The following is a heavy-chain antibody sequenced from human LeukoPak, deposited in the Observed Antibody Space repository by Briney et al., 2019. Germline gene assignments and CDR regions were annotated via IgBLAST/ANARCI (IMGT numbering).Heavy chain of an antibody. Sequence: SETLSLTCAVYGGSFSGDYWSWIRQPPGKGLEWIGEINHSGGTSYNPPLKSRVTISADTSKSQFSLKVTSVTAADTAVYYCAGGGRGARLQSWGQGTPVTVSS. CDR1: GGSFSGDY. V-gene: IGHV4-34*01. D-gene: IGHD6-6*01. J-gene: IGHJ4*02. CDR2: INHSGGT. CDR3: AGGGRGARLQS.